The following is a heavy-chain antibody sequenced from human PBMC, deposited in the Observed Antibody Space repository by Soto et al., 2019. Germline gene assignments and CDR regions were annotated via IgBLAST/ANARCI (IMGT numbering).Heavy chain of an antibody. V-gene: IGHV3-23*01. D-gene: IGHD5-12*01. CDR1: GFIFTNYA. J-gene: IGHJ3*01. CDR2: IGGRGNSA. Sequence: GGSLRLSCAASGFIFTNYAMNWVRQAPGKGLEWVSVIGGRGNSAYYADSVQGRFTISRDNSKNTLSLQMSSLTAEDTAIYYCVREGRGSFDFWGRGTMVTVSS. CDR3: VREGRGSFDF.